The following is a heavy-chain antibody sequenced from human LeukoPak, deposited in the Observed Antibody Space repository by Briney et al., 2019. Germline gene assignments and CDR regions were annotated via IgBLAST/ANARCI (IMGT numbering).Heavy chain of an antibody. V-gene: IGHV1-69*04. J-gene: IGHJ6*02. CDR1: GGTFSSYA. D-gene: IGHD2-15*01. CDR2: IIPILGIA. CDR3: AREGVPCSGGSCYTGDYYYYYGMDV. Sequence: VALVKVSCKASGGTFSSYAISWVRQAPGQGLEWMGRIIPILGIANYAQKFQGRVTITADKSTSTAYMELSSLRSEDTAVYYCAREGVPCSGGSCYTGDYYYYYGMDVWGQGTTVTVSS.